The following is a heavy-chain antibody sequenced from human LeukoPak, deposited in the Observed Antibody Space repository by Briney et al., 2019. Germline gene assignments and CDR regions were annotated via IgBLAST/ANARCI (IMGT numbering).Heavy chain of an antibody. V-gene: IGHV1-18*01. J-gene: IGHJ3*02. Sequence: ALVKVSCKASGYTFTSYGISWVRQAPGQGLEWMGWISAYNGNTNYAQKLQGRVTMTTDTSTSTAYMELRSLRSDDTAVYYCARDLQLHDAFDIWGQGTMVTVSS. CDR2: ISAYNGNT. D-gene: IGHD1-1*01. CDR1: GYTFTSYG. CDR3: ARDLQLHDAFDI.